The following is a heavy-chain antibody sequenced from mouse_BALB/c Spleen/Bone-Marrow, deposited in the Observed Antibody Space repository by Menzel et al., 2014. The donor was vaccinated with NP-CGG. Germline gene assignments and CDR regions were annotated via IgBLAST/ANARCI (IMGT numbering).Heavy chain of an antibody. CDR2: INRNDGRT. V-gene: IGHV5-6-3*01. D-gene: IGHD2-3*01. Sequence: EVMLVESGGGLVQPGGSLKLSCAASGFTFSSYGMSWVRQTPDKRLELVATINRNDGRTYYPDSVKGRFTISRDNAKNTLYLQMSSLKSEDTAMYYCARDWGTYDGYYWYFDVWGAGTTVTVSS. CDR3: ARDWGTYDGYYWYFDV. CDR1: GFTFSSYG. J-gene: IGHJ1*01.